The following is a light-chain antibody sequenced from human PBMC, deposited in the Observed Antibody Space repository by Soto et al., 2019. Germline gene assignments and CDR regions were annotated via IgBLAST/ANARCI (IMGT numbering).Light chain of an antibody. CDR2: DVS. CDR3: SSYTSSSTLV. V-gene: IGLV2-14*01. CDR1: SSDVGGYNY. Sequence: QSVLTQPASVSGSPGQSITISCTGSSSDVGGYNYVSWYQQLPGKAPKLMIYDVSNRPLGVSNRFSGSKSGNTASLTISGLQAEDEADYYCSSYTSSSTLVFGAGTKLTVL. J-gene: IGLJ1*01.